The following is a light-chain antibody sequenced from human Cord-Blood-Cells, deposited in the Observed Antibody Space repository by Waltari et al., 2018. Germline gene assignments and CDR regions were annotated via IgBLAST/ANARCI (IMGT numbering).Light chain of an antibody. CDR1: SSNIGSNY. CDR3: AAWEDSLSWV. V-gene: IGLV1-47*01. J-gene: IGLJ3*02. CDR2: RNN. Sequence: QSVLPQPPSASGTPGQRVTISCSGSSSNIGSNYVYWYQQLPGTAPKLLIDRNNQRPSGVPNRFSGSKSGTSASLAISGLRSEDEADYYCAAWEDSLSWVFGGGTKLTVL.